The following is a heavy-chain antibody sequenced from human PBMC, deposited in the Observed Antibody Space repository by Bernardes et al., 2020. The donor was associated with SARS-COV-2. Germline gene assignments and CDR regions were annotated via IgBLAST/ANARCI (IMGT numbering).Heavy chain of an antibody. J-gene: IGHJ6*02. CDR1: GATVNTPW. CDR2: TNSDGSLI. V-gene: IGHV3-74*01. CDR3: VRVRGWYGYYNGMDV. Sequence: GGSLRLPCTVSGATVNTPWMHWVRQAPGKALEWVSRTNSDGSLIRYAASAKRRFTISRDNAKNTVDLEMNSLRVEDTAVYYCVRVRGWYGYYNGMDVWGQGTTVTVSS. D-gene: IGHD6-19*01.